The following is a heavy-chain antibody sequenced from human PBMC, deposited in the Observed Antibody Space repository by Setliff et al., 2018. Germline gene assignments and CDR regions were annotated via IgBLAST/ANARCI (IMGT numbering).Heavy chain of an antibody. Sequence: GESLKISCAASGFTFSSYSMNWVRQAPGKGLEWVSYISSSSSTIYYADSVKGRFTISRDNAKNSLYLQMNSLRAEDTAVYYCARVGYCSGPTCYPFDSWGQGNLVTVSS. V-gene: IGHV3-48*01. J-gene: IGHJ4*02. CDR1: GFTFSSYS. CDR2: ISSSSSTI. D-gene: IGHD2-2*01. CDR3: ARVGYCSGPTCYPFDS.